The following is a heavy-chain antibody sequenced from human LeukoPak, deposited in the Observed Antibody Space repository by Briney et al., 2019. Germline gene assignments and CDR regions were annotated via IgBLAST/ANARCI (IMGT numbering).Heavy chain of an antibody. V-gene: IGHV3-64D*09. Sequence: GGSLRLSCSASGFNISIYAMHWVRQAPGKGLEYVSGISSKGVSTYYADSVKGRFTISRDNSKDTMFLQMSSLRAEDTAVYYCVKGGQYSSSSHFDYWGQGTLVTVSS. J-gene: IGHJ4*02. CDR1: GFNISIYA. CDR3: VKGGQYSSSSHFDY. CDR2: ISSKGVST. D-gene: IGHD6-6*01.